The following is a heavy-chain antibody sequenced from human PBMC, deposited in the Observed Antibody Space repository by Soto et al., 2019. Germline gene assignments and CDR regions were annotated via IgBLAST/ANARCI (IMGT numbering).Heavy chain of an antibody. J-gene: IGHJ4*02. CDR2: ISASNGNT. D-gene: IGHD3-22*01. Sequence: ASVKVSCKASGYTFTTYGLSWVRQAPGQGLECVGWISASNGNTHYSQKFQGRVTMTTDTSTSTAYMELRSLTSGDTAVYYCASEPIYYNDGSGYYPLGYWGQGTLVTVSS. CDR1: GYTFTTYG. V-gene: IGHV1-18*04. CDR3: ASEPIYYNDGSGYYPLGY.